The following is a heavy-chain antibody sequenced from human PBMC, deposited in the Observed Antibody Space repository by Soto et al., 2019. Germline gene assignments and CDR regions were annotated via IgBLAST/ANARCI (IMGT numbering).Heavy chain of an antibody. CDR2: ISSSPSTI. J-gene: IGHJ4*02. CDR1: GFTFSTYS. Sequence: EVQLVESGGGLVQPGGSLRLSCAASGFTFSTYSMTWVRQAPGRGLEWVSYISSSPSTIYYADSVKGRFTISRDNAKNSLFLQMNSLRAEDTAVYYCARVRWQWLVRPDFEYWGQGTLVTVSS. CDR3: ARVRWQWLVRPDFEY. V-gene: IGHV3-48*01. D-gene: IGHD6-19*01.